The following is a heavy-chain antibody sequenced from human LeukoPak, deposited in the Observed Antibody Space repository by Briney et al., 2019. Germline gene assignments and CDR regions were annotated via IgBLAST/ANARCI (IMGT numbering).Heavy chain of an antibody. Sequence: GGSLRLSCAASGFTFSSYAMSWVRQAPGKGLEWVSAISGSGGSTYYADSVKGRFTISRDNSKNTLYLQMNTLGDEDTAVYYCARGPRYSFYWGQGTLVSVSS. J-gene: IGHJ4*02. CDR2: ISGSGGST. CDR3: ARGPRYSFY. D-gene: IGHD6-13*01. V-gene: IGHV3-23*01. CDR1: GFTFSSYA.